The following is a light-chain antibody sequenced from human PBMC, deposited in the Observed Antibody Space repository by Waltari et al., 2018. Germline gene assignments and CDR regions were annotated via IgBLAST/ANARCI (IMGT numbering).Light chain of an antibody. V-gene: IGLV1-44*01. CDR3: AVWDDSLNCLV. CDR1: SSNIGSNI. Sequence: QSVLTQPPSASGAPGQRVTISCSGSSSNIGSNIVNWYQQLPGTAPKLLVYGYDQRPSGVSDRFSGSKSGASASLAISGLQPEDEADYYCAVWDDSLNCLVCGGGTNLTVL. J-gene: IGLJ2*01. CDR2: GYD.